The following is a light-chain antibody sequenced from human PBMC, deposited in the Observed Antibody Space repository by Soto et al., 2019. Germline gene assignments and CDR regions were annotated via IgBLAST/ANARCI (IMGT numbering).Light chain of an antibody. CDR1: SSNIGAGYD. CDR3: QSYDTGVSGSI. J-gene: IGLJ2*01. CDR2: GNS. V-gene: IGLV1-40*01. Sequence: QSALTQPPSVCGAPGQRVTISCTGSSSNIGAGYDVHWYQQLPGTAPKLLIYGNSNRPSGVPDRFSGSKSGTSASLAITGLQAEDEADYYCQSYDTGVSGSIFGGGTKLTVL.